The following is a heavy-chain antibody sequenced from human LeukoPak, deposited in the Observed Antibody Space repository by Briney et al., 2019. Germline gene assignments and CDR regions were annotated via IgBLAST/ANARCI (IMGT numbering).Heavy chain of an antibody. J-gene: IGHJ4*02. CDR3: ARVRYYDSSGFDY. CDR2: ISSSGSTI. D-gene: IGHD3-22*01. V-gene: IGHV3-11*04. Sequence: SCKVSGYTLTELSMHWVRQAPGKGLEWVSYISSSGSTIYYADSVKGRFTISRDNAKNSLYLQMNSLRAEDTAVYYCARVRYYDSSGFDYWGQGTLVTVSS. CDR1: GYTLTELS.